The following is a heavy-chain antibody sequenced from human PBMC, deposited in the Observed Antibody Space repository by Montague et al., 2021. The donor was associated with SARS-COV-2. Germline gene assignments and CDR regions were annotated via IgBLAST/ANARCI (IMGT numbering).Heavy chain of an antibody. CDR2: VYYSGTT. CDR3: AREARGYSYGVFPGFDY. Sequence: SETLSLTCTVSGVSVNSGSRYWSWIRQPPGKGLERIGYVYYSGTTKYNPSLQSRVSISLDTSNNQFSLSLRSVTSADSAVYFCAREARGYSYGVFPGFDYWGLGVLVTVSS. V-gene: IGHV4-61*01. J-gene: IGHJ4*02. CDR1: GVSVNSGSRY. D-gene: IGHD5-18*01.